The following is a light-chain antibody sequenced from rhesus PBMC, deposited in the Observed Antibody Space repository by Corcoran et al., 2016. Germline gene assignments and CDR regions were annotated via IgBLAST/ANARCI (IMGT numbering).Light chain of an antibody. CDR3: PQGYSTPFT. CDR2: YAN. J-gene: IGKJ3*01. V-gene: IGKV1-32*03. CDR1: QGISSY. Sequence: DIQMSQSPSSLSASVGDRVTITCRASQGISSYLEGYQQKPGKAPKVLIYYANNFASGVPSMFSDSGSGTDYTLTISSLQPEDFATYSCPQGYSTPFTFGPGTKLDIK.